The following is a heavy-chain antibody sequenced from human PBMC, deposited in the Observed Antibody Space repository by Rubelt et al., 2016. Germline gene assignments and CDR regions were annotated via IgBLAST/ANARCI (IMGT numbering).Heavy chain of an antibody. J-gene: IGHJ3*02. CDR3: ATDAFDI. CDR2: FVPEDGET. Sequence: QVQLVQSGAEVKKPGASVKVSCKASGYTFTSYGISWVRQAPGQGLEWMGGFVPEDGETIYAQKFQGRVTMTEDTSTDTAYMELSSLRSEDTAVYYCATDAFDIWGQGTMVTVSS. V-gene: IGHV1-24*01. CDR1: GYTFTSYG.